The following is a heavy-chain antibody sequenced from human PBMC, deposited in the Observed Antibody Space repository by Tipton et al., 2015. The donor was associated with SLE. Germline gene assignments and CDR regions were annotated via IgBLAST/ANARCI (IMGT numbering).Heavy chain of an antibody. Sequence: SLRLSCEASGFTFDAYAMTWVRQAPGKGLEWVSGIIGSGGSTYYADSVNGRSTVSRDNAKNTLFLQMASLRVDDTGVYYCTSLSAPSDYWGQGTLVTVSS. V-gene: IGHV3-23*01. CDR3: TSLSAPSDY. J-gene: IGHJ4*02. CDR1: GFTFDAYA. CDR2: IIGSGGST.